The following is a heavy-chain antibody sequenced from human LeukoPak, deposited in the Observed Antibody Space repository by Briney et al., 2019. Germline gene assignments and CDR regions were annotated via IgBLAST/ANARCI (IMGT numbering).Heavy chain of an antibody. CDR3: ARQGGSPDWFDP. J-gene: IGHJ5*02. Sequence: SETLSLTCAVSGGSISSSAFFWGWVRPPPGKGLEWIANIYYSGSTYYNPSLKSRVTISVDTSKNRFSLKLNSVTAADTAVYYCARQGGSPDWFDPWGQGTLVTVSS. D-gene: IGHD1-26*01. CDR2: IYYSGST. CDR1: GGSISSSAFF. V-gene: IGHV4-39*01.